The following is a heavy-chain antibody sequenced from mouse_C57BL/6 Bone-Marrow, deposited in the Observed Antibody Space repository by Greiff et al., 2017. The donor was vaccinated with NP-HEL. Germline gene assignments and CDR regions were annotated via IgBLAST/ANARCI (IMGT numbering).Heavy chain of an antibody. J-gene: IGHJ2*01. CDR2: IYPGSGST. CDR3: ARYDLWLLHDY. CDR1: GFTFTSYW. Sequence: QVQLQQPGAELVKPGASVKMSCKASGFTFTSYWITWVKQRPGQGLEWIGDIYPGSGSTNYNEKFKSKATLTVDTSSSTAYMQLSSLTSEDSAVYYCARYDLWLLHDYWGQGTTLTVSS. D-gene: IGHD2-3*01. V-gene: IGHV1-55*01.